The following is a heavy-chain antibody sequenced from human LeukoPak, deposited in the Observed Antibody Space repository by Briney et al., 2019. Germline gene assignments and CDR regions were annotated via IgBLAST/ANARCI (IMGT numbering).Heavy chain of an antibody. D-gene: IGHD2-15*01. Sequence: GGSLRLACVASGFTFSSYGMHWVRQAPGKGMEWVAFIRHDESNKFYADSVKGRFTISRDNSKNTLYLQMSSLRAEDTALYYCAKQMVERQQDYYMDVWGKGTSVTVSS. CDR2: IRHDESNK. J-gene: IGHJ6*03. CDR3: AKQMVERQQDYYMDV. CDR1: GFTFSSYG. V-gene: IGHV3-30*02.